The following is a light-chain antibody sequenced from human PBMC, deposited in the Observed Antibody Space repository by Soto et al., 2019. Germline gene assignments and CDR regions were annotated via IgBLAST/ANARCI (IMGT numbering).Light chain of an antibody. J-gene: IGLJ2*01. V-gene: IGLV1-40*01. CDR2: GNS. CDR3: QSYDSSLRNVI. CDR1: SSNIGANYD. Sequence: QSVLTQPPSVSGAPGQGVTISCTGGSSNIGANYDVHWYQQLPGTAPKVLIYGNSNRPSGVPDRFSGSKSGTSAPLAITGLQVEDEADYYCQSYDSSLRNVIFGGGTKLTVL.